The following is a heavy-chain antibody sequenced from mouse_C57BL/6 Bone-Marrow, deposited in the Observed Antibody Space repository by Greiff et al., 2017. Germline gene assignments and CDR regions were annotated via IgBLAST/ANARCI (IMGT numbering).Heavy chain of an antibody. Sequence: QVQLQQPGAELVKPGASVKLSCKATGYTFTGYWIEWVKQRPGHGLEWIGEILPGSGSTNYNEKFKGKATFTADNSSNTAYMQLSSLTTEDSAIDYCARGDSNYLDGYFDVWGTGTTVTVSS. J-gene: IGHJ1*03. CDR3: ARGDSNYLDGYFDV. D-gene: IGHD2-5*01. CDR1: GYTFTGYW. V-gene: IGHV1-9*01. CDR2: ILPGSGST.